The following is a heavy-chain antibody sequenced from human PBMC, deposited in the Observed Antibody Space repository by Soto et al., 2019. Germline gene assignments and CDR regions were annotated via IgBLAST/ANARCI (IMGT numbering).Heavy chain of an antibody. CDR1: GGSFIGYY. D-gene: IGHD5-12*01. Sequence: SETLSLTCGVYGGSFIGYYWTWIRQPPGKGPEWIGELDHTGSTNYNPSLKSRVTISVDRSKNQFSLKLSSVTAADTAVYYCARGDGKWLQYWAFDIWGQGTMVTVSS. J-gene: IGHJ3*02. CDR2: LDHTGST. CDR3: ARGDGKWLQYWAFDI. V-gene: IGHV4-34*01.